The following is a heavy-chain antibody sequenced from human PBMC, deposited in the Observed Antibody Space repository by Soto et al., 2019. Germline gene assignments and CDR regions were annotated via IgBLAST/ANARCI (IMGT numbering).Heavy chain of an antibody. CDR1: GYTFTGYY. CDR3: ARGEVREFPTVTTRFDP. CDR2: INPNSGGT. V-gene: IGHV1-2*04. J-gene: IGHJ5*02. D-gene: IGHD4-4*01. Sequence: GASVKVSCKASGYTFTGYYMHWVRQAPGQGLEWMGWINPNSGGTNYAQKFQGWVTMTRDTSISTAYMELSRLRSDDTAVYYCARGEVREFPTVTTRFDPWGQGTLVTVSS.